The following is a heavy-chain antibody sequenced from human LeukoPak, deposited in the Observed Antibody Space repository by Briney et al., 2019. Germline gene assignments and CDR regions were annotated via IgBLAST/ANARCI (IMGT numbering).Heavy chain of an antibody. D-gene: IGHD6-19*01. J-gene: IGHJ4*02. CDR2: IYYSGST. CDR3: ARDVKVAGWAEGHFDY. V-gene: IGHV4-39*07. Sequence: SETLSLTCTVSGGSISSSSYYWGWIRQPPGKGLEWIGSIYYSGSTYYNPSLKSRVTISVDTSKNQFSLKLSSVTAADTAVYYCARDVKVAGWAEGHFDYWGQGTLVTVSS. CDR1: GGSISSSSYY.